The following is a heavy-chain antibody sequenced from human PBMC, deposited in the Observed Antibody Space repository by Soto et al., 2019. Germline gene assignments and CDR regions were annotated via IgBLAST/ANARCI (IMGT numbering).Heavy chain of an antibody. V-gene: IGHV1-8*01. J-gene: IGHJ4*02. Sequence: QVQLVQSGAEVKKPGASVKVSCKASGYTFTSYDINWVRQATGQGLEWMGWMNPNSGNTGYAQKFQGRVTMTRNTSISTAYMELSSLRSEDTAVYYCARGAEYCSSTSCYAGKRFDYWGQGTLVTVSS. CDR3: ARGAEYCSSTSCYAGKRFDY. D-gene: IGHD2-2*01. CDR1: GYTFTSYD. CDR2: MNPNSGNT.